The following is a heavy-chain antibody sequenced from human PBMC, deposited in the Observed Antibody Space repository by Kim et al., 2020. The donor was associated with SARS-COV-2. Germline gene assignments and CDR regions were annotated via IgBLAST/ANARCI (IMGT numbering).Heavy chain of an antibody. CDR2: IHNNGRT. Sequence: SETLSLTCSVSGASMTSYYWTWIRQPPGKGLEWIGYIHNNGRTRYNPSLKSRVTISLDTSNNQFSLKLTSVTAADTAVYYCARPAYCGDDCYYYFDYWGQGTLVTVSS. J-gene: IGHJ4*02. D-gene: IGHD2-21*02. CDR1: GASMTSYY. V-gene: IGHV4-59*13. CDR3: ARPAYCGDDCYYYFDY.